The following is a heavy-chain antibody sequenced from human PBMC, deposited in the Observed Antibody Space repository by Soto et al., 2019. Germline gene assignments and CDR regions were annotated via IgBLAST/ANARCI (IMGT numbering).Heavy chain of an antibody. V-gene: IGHV4-59*01. CDR2: IHNSGTS. CDR3: ARDFYDSVGYTWFDS. Sequence: ETLSLTCTVSGDTSTSYYWGWIRQAPGKGLEWIGHIHNSGTSTHNPSLNGRVTISIDMSKKQFSLKLTSLTSADTAVYYCARDFYDSVGYTWFDSWSQGTLVTVSS. CDR1: GDTSTSYY. D-gene: IGHD3-22*01. J-gene: IGHJ5*01.